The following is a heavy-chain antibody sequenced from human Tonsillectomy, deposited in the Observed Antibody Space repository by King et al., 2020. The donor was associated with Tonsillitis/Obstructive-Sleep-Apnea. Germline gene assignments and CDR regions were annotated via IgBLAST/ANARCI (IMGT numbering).Heavy chain of an antibody. Sequence: QLVQSGAEVEKPGASVKVSCKAFGYTFTSHAIHWVRQAPGQRLEWMGWINAGNGNTKYSQKFQGRDTITRDTSATTAYMELSSLRSEDTAVYYCARGEELRPFDYWGQGTLVTVSS. J-gene: IGHJ4*02. CDR1: GYTFTSHA. D-gene: IGHD1-26*01. CDR2: INAGNGNT. CDR3: ARGEELRPFDY. V-gene: IGHV1-3*01.